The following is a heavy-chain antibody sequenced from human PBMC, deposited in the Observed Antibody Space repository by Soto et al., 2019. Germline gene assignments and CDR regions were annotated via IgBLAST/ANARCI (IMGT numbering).Heavy chain of an antibody. D-gene: IGHD2-8*01. CDR3: ARXGLMVYAIKGWWFDT. V-gene: IGHV4-34*01. Sequence: SQIQSLSCAVCWGYCRGYYWSCIRQPQGKGLEWIGEINHSGSTNYNPSLKSRVTISVDTSKNQFSLKLSSVTAADTAVYYCARXGLMVYAIKGWWFDTWGQGTLVTVSS. CDR1: WGYCRGYY. CDR2: INHSGST. J-gene: IGHJ5*02.